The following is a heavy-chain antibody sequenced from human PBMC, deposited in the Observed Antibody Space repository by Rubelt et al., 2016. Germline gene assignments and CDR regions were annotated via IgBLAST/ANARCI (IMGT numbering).Heavy chain of an antibody. J-gene: IGHJ6*02. CDR3: ARQYSSSPSTLYYYYYGMDV. Sequence: QVTLRESGPALVKPTQTLTLTCTFSGFSLSTSGMCVSWIRQPPGKALEWLARIDWDDDKYYSTSLKTRLTISKDTSKNQVVLTMTNMDPVDTATYYCARQYSSSPSTLYYYYYGMDVWGQGTTVTVSS. CDR2: IDWDDDK. CDR1: GFSLSTSGMC. D-gene: IGHD6-6*01. V-gene: IGHV2-70*15.